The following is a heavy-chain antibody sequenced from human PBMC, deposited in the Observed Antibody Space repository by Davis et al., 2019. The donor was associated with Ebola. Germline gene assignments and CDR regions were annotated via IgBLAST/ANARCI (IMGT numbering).Heavy chain of an antibody. Sequence: GESLKISCTASGFAFSDYYMHWIRQAPGEGLEWISYISGSTSSVFTNYADSVKGRFAISRDNDKNSLYLQMNSLRAEDTALYFCAGEATEISAFNVWGQGTLVTVSS. CDR1: GFAFSDYY. J-gene: IGHJ3*01. CDR3: AGEATEISAFNV. D-gene: IGHD5-24*01. V-gene: IGHV3-11*05. CDR2: ISGSTSSV.